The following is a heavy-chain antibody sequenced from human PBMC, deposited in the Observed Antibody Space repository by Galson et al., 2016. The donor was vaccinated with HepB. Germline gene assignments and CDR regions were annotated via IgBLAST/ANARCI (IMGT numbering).Heavy chain of an antibody. D-gene: IGHD3-9*01. CDR1: GFIISDYS. J-gene: IGHJ4*02. CDR3: AGGILTGYPYYFDY. Sequence: SLRLSCAASGFIISDYSMHWVRQAPGKGLEWVSSISSSSSYIYYADSVKGRFTISRDNAKNSLYLQMNSLRAEDTAVYYCAGGILTGYPYYFDYWGQGTLVTVSS. V-gene: IGHV3-21*01. CDR2: ISSSSSYI.